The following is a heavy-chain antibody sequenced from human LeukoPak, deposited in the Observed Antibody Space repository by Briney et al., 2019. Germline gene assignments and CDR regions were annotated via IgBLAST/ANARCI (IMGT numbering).Heavy chain of an antibody. CDR1: GGSISTYY. CDR2: IYYSWST. V-gene: IGHV4-59*01. J-gene: IGHJ3*02. CDR3: ARVRVAVAGDAFDI. Sequence: PSETLSLTCTVSGGSISTYYWSWIRQPPGKGLEWIGYIYYSWSTNYNPSLNSRVTMSVDTSKNQFSLKLSSVTAADTAVYYCARVRVAVAGDAFDIWGQGTMVTVSS. D-gene: IGHD6-19*01.